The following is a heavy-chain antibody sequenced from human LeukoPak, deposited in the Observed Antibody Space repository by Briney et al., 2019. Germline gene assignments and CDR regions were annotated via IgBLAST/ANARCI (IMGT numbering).Heavy chain of an antibody. Sequence: GGSLKLSCAASGFTFSDYSMNWVRQAPGKGLEWISYISGSGTIYYADSVKGRFTISRDNAQRLVYLQMNSLRAEDTAVYYCARASPGSSGYEGYFDYWGQGTLVTVSS. V-gene: IGHV3-48*01. CDR1: GFTFSDYS. CDR3: ARASPGSSGYEGYFDY. J-gene: IGHJ4*02. D-gene: IGHD3-22*01. CDR2: ISGSGTI.